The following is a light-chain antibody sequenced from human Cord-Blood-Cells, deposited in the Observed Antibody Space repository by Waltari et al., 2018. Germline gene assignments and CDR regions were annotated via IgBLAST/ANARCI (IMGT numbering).Light chain of an antibody. Sequence: EIVLTQSPATLSLSPGERATLSCRASQSVSSYLAWYQQQPGQAPRLLLYDATNRATGIPAKVSGSGSGTDFTLTISSLEPEDFAVYYCQQRSNWLTFGGGTKVEIK. CDR2: DAT. V-gene: IGKV3-11*01. CDR3: QQRSNWLT. J-gene: IGKJ4*01. CDR1: QSVSSY.